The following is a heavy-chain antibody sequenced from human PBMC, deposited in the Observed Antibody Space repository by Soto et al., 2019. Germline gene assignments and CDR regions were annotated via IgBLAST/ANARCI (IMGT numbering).Heavy chain of an antibody. CDR3: VEGARIVGTIYDYIDY. Sequence: EVQLVESGGGLVQPGGSLRLSCAASGFTFDDYAIHWVRQAPGKGLEWVSSISWNSDYIAYADSMEARFPISRANAKNSLYMQMNSLRTEDTAFYYCVEGARIVGTIYDYIDYWGQGTLGSVAS. CDR1: GFTFDDYA. J-gene: IGHJ4*02. CDR2: ISWNSDYI. D-gene: IGHD5-12*01. V-gene: IGHV3-9*01.